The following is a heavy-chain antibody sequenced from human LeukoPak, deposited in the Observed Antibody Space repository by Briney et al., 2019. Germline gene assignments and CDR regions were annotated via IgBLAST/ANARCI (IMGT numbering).Heavy chain of an antibody. CDR1: GFTFSSYW. Sequence: PGGSLRLSCAASGFTFSSYWMSWVRQAPGKGLEWVANIKQDGSEKYYVDSVKGRFTISRDNAKNSLYLQMNSLRAEDTAVYYCARRPYYYDSSGYRDAFDIWGQGTMVTVSS. J-gene: IGHJ3*02. CDR2: IKQDGSEK. CDR3: ARRPYYYDSSGYRDAFDI. D-gene: IGHD3-22*01. V-gene: IGHV3-7*01.